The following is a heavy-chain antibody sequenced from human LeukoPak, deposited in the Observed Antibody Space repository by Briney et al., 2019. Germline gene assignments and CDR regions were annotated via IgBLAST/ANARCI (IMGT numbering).Heavy chain of an antibody. CDR2: ISPYNDDT. J-gene: IGHJ4*02. CDR3: ARDRIRLYYYGSGSRTQFDY. CDR1: GYTFTSYG. D-gene: IGHD3-10*01. V-gene: IGHV1-18*01. Sequence: ASVKVSCKASGYTFTSYGISWVRQAPGQGLEWMGWISPYNDDTNYAQKLQDRVTMTTDTSTSTAYMELRSLRSDDTAVYYCARDRIRLYYYGSGSRTQFDYWGQGTLVTVSS.